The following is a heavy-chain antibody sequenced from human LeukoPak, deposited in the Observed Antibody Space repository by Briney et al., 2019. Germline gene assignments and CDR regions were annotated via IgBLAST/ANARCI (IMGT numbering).Heavy chain of an antibody. D-gene: IGHD2-15*01. CDR3: AKDSFVPQVSVFQH. Sequence: GGSLRLSCAASGFTFSSYWMSWVRQAPGKGLEWVAFIRYDGSNKYYADSVKGRFTISRDNSKNTLYLQMNSLRAEDTAVYYCAKDSFVPQVSVFQHWGQGTLVTVSS. CDR1: GFTFSSYW. J-gene: IGHJ1*01. CDR2: IRYDGSNK. V-gene: IGHV3-30*02.